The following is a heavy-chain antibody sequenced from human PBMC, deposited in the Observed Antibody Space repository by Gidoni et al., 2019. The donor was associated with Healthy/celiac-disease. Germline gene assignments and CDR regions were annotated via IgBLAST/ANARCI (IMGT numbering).Heavy chain of an antibody. D-gene: IGHD3-16*02. CDR1: GGSILCYS. CDR3: ARGRYIDY. V-gene: IGHV4-59*01. CDR2: IYYSGST. J-gene: IGHJ4*02. Sequence: QVHLPASGPGPVKPSASLSLTGTVSGGSILCYSWSWIRQPPGQGLEWSGYIYYSGSTNYIPSLKSQVTISVDTSKNQFSLKLSSVSAADTAVYYCARGRYIDYWGQGTLVTVSS.